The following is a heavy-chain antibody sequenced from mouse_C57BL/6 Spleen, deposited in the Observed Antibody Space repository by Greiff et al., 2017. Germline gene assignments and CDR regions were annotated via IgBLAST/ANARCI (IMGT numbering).Heavy chain of an antibody. V-gene: IGHV3-6*01. D-gene: IGHD1-1*01. CDR1: GYSITSGYY. CDR3: ARGNYGY. CDR2: ISYDGSN. Sequence: DVKLVESGPGLVKPSQSLSLTCSVTGYSITSGYYWNWIRQFPGNKLEWMGYISYDGSNNYNPSLKNRISITRDTSKNQFFLKLNSVTTEDTATYYCARGNYGYWGQGTTLTVSS. J-gene: IGHJ2*01.